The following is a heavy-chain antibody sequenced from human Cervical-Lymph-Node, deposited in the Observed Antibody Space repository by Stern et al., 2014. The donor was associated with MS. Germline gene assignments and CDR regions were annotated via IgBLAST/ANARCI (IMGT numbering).Heavy chain of an antibody. Sequence: QVQLVQSGAEVRKPGSSVKVSCKISGGAFSSHAISWVRQAPGQGLEWMGGVIPIFGSTNYARKFLGRVSISADESSNTVYMELRSLRSDDTAVYYCARDGHVAVTVTGYYYGMDVWGQGTTVSVSS. V-gene: IGHV1-69*01. CDR2: VIPIFGST. CDR1: GGAFSSHA. CDR3: ARDGHVAVTVTGYYYGMDV. D-gene: IGHD2-15*01. J-gene: IGHJ6*02.